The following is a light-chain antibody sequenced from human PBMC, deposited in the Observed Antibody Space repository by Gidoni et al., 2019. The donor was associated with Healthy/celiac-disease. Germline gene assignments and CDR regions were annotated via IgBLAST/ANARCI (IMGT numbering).Light chain of an antibody. Sequence: SYVLTHPPSVSLAPGKTARITCGGNNIGSKSVHWYQQKPGQAPVLVIYYDSDRPSGIPERFSGSNSGNTATLTISRVEAGDEADYYCQVWDSSSDPVVFGGGTKLTVL. V-gene: IGLV3-21*04. CDR2: YDS. J-gene: IGLJ2*01. CDR3: QVWDSSSDPVV. CDR1: NIGSKS.